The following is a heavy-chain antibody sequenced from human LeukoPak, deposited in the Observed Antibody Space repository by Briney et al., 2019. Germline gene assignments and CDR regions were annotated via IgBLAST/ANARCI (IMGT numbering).Heavy chain of an antibody. J-gene: IGHJ4*02. V-gene: IGHV4-38-2*02. CDR1: GYSISSGYY. CDR2: IYHSGNT. CDR3: ASEDYDILTGYYHFDY. D-gene: IGHD3-9*01. Sequence: SETLSLTCTVSGYSISSGYYWGWIRQSPGKGLEWIASIYHSGNTYYNPSLKSRVTISVDTSKNQFSLKLSSVTAAGTAVYYCASEDYDILTGYYHFDYWGQGTLVTVSS.